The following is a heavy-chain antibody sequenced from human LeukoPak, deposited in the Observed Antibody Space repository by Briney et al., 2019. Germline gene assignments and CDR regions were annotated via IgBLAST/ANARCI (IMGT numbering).Heavy chain of an antibody. D-gene: IGHD1-1*01. CDR1: DYTFTTYG. V-gene: IGHV1-18*01. CDR3: ARDSDWNVDY. CDR2: ISPYNGAT. J-gene: IGHJ4*02. Sequence: ASVKVSCKASDYTFTTYGITWIRQAPGQGLEWLGWISPYNGATEYAQNLQDRVSMTTDTSTNTAYIEVRSLKSDDTAVYYCARDSDWNVDYWGQGTLVTVSS.